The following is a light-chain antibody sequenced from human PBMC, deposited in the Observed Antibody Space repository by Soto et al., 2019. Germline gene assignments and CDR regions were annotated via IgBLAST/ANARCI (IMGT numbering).Light chain of an antibody. V-gene: IGKV3-20*01. CDR2: GAS. CDR3: QQYGSSPWT. CDR1: QSVSSSY. J-gene: IGKJ1*01. Sequence: EIVLTQSPGTLSLSPGERATLSCRASQSVSSSYLAWYQQKPGQAPRLLLYGASSRATGIPDRFSGSGSGPDFPLTISRLEPEDFEVYYCQQYGSSPWTFGQGTKVEIK.